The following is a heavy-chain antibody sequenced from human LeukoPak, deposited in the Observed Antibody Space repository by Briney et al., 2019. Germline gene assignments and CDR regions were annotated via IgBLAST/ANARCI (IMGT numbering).Heavy chain of an antibody. CDR3: ARDKSVGASRVYYFDY. Sequence: SETLSLTCTVSGGSISSYYWSWIRQPPGKELEWIGSIYYSGSTNYNPSLKSRVTISVDTSKNQFSLKLSSVTAADTAVYYCARDKSVGASRVYYFDYWGQGTLVTVSS. V-gene: IGHV4-59*12. CDR1: GGSISSYY. J-gene: IGHJ4*02. CDR2: IYYSGST. D-gene: IGHD1-26*01.